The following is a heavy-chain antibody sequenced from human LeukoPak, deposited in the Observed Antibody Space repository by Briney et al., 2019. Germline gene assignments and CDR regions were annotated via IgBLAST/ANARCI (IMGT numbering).Heavy chain of an antibody. J-gene: IGHJ4*02. CDR2: IYDSGST. V-gene: IGHV4-61*01. CDR3: TRGRGL. Sequence: SETLSLTCTVSGGSDSSDSYYWSWIRQPPGKGLEWIGWIYDSGSTNYNPSLKSRVTISEDTSKNQFSLKLSPVTAADTAVYYCTRGRGLWGQGTLVTVSS. D-gene: IGHD3-10*01. CDR1: GGSDSSDSYY.